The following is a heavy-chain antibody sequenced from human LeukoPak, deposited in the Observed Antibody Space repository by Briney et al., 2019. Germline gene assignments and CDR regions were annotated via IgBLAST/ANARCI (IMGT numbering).Heavy chain of an antibody. Sequence: GGSLRLSCTASGFTFSNYAMSWVRQAPGKGLEWVSAISGSGGNTYYADSVKGRFTISRDNSKNMLYLQMNSLRVEDPAVYYCAKDQGLGGGSVWGYWGQGNLVTVSS. CDR2: ISGSGGNT. V-gene: IGHV3-23*01. CDR1: GFTFSNYA. CDR3: AKDQGLGGGSVWGY. D-gene: IGHD2-15*01. J-gene: IGHJ4*02.